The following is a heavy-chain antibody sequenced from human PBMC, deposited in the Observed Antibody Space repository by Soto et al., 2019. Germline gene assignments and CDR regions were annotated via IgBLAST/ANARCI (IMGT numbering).Heavy chain of an antibody. CDR2: ISWNAGSI. J-gene: IGHJ4*02. D-gene: IGHD6-6*01. V-gene: IGHV3-20*04. CDR3: TRHSSYWPGLFDY. Sequence: GGSLRLSCAASRFTFDDYGMSWVRQVPGKGLEWISSISWNAGSISYADSVRGRFTISRDNAKNSLYLQMNSLTAEDTALYYCTRHSSYWPGLFDYWGQGTLVTVSS. CDR1: RFTFDDYG.